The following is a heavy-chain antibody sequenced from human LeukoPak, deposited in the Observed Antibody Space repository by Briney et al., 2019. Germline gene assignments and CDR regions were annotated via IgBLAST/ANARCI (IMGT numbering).Heavy chain of an antibody. Sequence: KPSETLSLTCTVSGGSISSYYWSWIRQPPGKGLEWIGEINHSGDTNYNPSLKSRVTISVDTSKNQFSLKLSSVTAADTAVYYCARQTEGWFDPWGQGTLVTVSS. CDR2: INHSGDT. V-gene: IGHV4-34*01. J-gene: IGHJ5*02. CDR3: ARQTEGWFDP. CDR1: GGSISSYY.